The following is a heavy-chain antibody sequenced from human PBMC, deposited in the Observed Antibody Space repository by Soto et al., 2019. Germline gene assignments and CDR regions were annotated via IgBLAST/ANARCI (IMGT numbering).Heavy chain of an antibody. Sequence: QSGGSLRLSCAVSGFTFTSYAMSWVRQAPGKGLEGVSSITGSGGSTFYADSVKGRFTISRDISKNTLYLQMNSLRAEDTAVYYCAKDRHDWNYPYFFDHWGQGTLVTVSS. D-gene: IGHD1-7*01. J-gene: IGHJ4*02. CDR1: GFTFTSYA. V-gene: IGHV3-23*01. CDR3: AKDRHDWNYPYFFDH. CDR2: ITGSGGST.